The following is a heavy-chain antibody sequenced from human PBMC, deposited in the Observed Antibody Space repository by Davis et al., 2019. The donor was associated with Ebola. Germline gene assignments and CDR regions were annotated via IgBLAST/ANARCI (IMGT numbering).Heavy chain of an antibody. V-gene: IGHV7-4-1*04. CDR3: ATLPNI. CDR2: INTNTGNP. Sequence: ASVKVSCKASGYRFTTYGLHWMRQPPGQGLEWMGWINTNTGNPRYAKGFTGRFVFSLDTSVNLAYLLINSLKTEDAAVYYCATLPNIWGQGTMVTVSS. CDR1: GYRFTTYG. J-gene: IGHJ3*02.